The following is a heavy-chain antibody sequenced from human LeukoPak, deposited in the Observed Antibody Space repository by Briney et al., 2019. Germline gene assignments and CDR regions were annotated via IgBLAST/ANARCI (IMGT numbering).Heavy chain of an antibody. CDR3: ARYDSSWDSLDY. CDR1: GGSISNYY. CDR2: IRYSGST. D-gene: IGHD6-13*01. J-gene: IGHJ4*02. V-gene: IGHV4-59*01. Sequence: PSETLSLTCTVSGGSISNYYWSWIRQPPGKGLEWIGSIRYSGSTNYNSSLKSRITMSVDTSKNQFSLKLSSVTAADTAVYYCARYDSSWDSLDYWGQGTLVTVSS.